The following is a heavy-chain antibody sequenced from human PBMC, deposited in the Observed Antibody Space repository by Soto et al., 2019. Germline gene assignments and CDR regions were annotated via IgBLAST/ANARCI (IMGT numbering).Heavy chain of an antibody. CDR2: IYYSGST. Sequence: SETLSLTCTVSGGSISSYYWSWIRQPPGKGLEWIGYIYYSGSTNYNPSLKSRVTISVDTSKNQFSLKLSSVTAADTAVYYCARDRIIAAAGYRYYYGMDVWGQGTTVTVSS. D-gene: IGHD6-13*01. V-gene: IGHV4-59*01. J-gene: IGHJ6*02. CDR1: GGSISSYY. CDR3: ARDRIIAAAGYRYYYGMDV.